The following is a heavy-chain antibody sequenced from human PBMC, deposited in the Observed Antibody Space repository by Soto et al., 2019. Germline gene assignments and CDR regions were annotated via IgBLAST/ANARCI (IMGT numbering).Heavy chain of an antibody. D-gene: IGHD3-3*02. J-gene: IGHJ5*02. V-gene: IGHV4-30-2*01. Sequence: SCIRQPPGQGLEWIGYIYHSGSIYYNPSLKSRVTISVDRSKNQFSLKLSSVTAADTAVYYCARGPPFLPWGQGTLVPVSS. CDR2: IYHSGSI. CDR3: ARGPPFLP.